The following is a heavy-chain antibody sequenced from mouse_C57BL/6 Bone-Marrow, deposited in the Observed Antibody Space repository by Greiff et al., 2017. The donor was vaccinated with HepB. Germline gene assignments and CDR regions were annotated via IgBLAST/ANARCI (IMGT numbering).Heavy chain of an antibody. CDR2: IYPGGGYT. V-gene: IGHV1-63*01. CDR3: ARWRRYFDY. J-gene: IGHJ2*01. CDR1: GYTFTNYW. Sequence: VKLLESGAELVRPGTSVKMSCKASGYTFTNYWIGWAKQRPGHGLEWIGDIYPGGGYTNYNEKFKGKATLTADKSSSTAYMQFSSLTSEDSATYYDARWRRYFDYWGQGTTLTVSS.